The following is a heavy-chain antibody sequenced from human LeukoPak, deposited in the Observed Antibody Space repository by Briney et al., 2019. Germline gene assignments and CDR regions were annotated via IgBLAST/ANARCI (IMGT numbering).Heavy chain of an antibody. CDR3: AKETNQAVAGALDY. Sequence: GESLKISCAASGFTFSSYAMSWVRQAPGKGLEWVSAISGSGGSTYYADSVKGRFTISRDNSKNTLYLQMNSLRAEDTAVYYCAKETNQAVAGALDYWGQGTLVTVSS. D-gene: IGHD6-19*01. V-gene: IGHV3-23*01. CDR1: GFTFSSYA. J-gene: IGHJ4*02. CDR2: ISGSGGST.